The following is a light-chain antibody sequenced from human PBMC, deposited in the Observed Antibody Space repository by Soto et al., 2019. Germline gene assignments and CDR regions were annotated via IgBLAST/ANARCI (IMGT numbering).Light chain of an antibody. J-gene: IGKJ5*01. V-gene: IGKV1-5*01. CDR1: QSISMR. CDR3: HQHNSYSIT. Sequence: DIQMTQSPSTLSASLGDRVTITCRASQSISMRLAWYQQKPGRAPKLLIFDDSTWESGVPSRFSGSGSGTEFTLTINSLQPDDFATYYCHQHNSYSITFGQGTRLEIK. CDR2: DDS.